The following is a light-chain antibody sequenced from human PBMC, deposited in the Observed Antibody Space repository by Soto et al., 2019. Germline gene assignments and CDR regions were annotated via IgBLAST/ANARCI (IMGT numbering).Light chain of an antibody. CDR3: QQYSGSVIT. V-gene: IGKV3-20*01. Sequence: VLTQSPGTLSSSPGERVSLSCRASQIVSNNYLAWYQQKSGQAPRLLIFGASNRATGIPDRFSGSGSGTDFTLTISGLEPEECAVDVCQQYSGSVITFGGGTKV. CDR2: GAS. J-gene: IGKJ4*01. CDR1: QIVSNNY.